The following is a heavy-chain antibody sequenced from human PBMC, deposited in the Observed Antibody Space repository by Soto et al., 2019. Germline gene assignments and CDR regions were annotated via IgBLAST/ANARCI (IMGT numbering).Heavy chain of an antibody. Sequence: ASVKVSCKASGYTFTGYYMHWVRQAPGQGLEWMGWINAYNGNTNYAQKLQGRVTMTTDTSTSTAYMELRSLRSDDTAVYYCAATPTWFSSSSVDYWGQGTPVTVSS. CDR1: GYTFTGYY. J-gene: IGHJ4*02. D-gene: IGHD2-2*01. CDR2: INAYNGNT. V-gene: IGHV1-18*04. CDR3: AATPTWFSSSSVDY.